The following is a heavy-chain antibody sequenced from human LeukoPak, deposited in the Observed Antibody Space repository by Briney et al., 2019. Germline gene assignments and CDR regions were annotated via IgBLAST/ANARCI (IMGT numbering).Heavy chain of an antibody. V-gene: IGHV3-53*01. CDR3: ARGCFYDRSPYCPFDY. Sequence: PGGSLRLSCAASGFIVSNNDMSWVRQAPGKGLEWVSLIYSGGRTHYADSVKGRFTISRDNSKNTLYLQMNSLRGEDTAVYYCARGCFYDRSPYCPFDYWGQGTLVTVSS. CDR2: IYSGGRT. D-gene: IGHD3-22*01. CDR1: GFIVSNND. J-gene: IGHJ4*02.